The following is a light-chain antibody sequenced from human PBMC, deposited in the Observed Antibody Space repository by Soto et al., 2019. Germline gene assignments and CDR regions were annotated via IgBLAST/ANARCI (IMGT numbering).Light chain of an antibody. V-gene: IGKV3-20*01. CDR2: GAS. CDR1: QSVSSNY. Sequence: EIVLTQSPGTLSLSPGERATLSCRASQSVSSNYLAWYQQKPGQAPRLLIYGASNRATGIPDRLSGSGSGTGFTLTISRLEPEDFAVYFCQQYGSSPPFTFGQGTKVEIK. CDR3: QQYGSSPPFT. J-gene: IGKJ2*01.